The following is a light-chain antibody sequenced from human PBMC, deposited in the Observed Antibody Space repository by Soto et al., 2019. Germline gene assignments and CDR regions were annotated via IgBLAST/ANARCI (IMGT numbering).Light chain of an antibody. Sequence: QSALTQPASVSGSPGQSITISCTGISSDVGGYNYVSWYQQHPGKAPKLMIFDVSNRPSGVSNRFSGSKSGNTASLTISGLQAEDEADYYCSSYTSSSTLYVFGTGPKLTVL. CDR2: DVS. CDR1: SSDVGGYNY. CDR3: SSYTSSSTLYV. J-gene: IGLJ1*01. V-gene: IGLV2-14*01.